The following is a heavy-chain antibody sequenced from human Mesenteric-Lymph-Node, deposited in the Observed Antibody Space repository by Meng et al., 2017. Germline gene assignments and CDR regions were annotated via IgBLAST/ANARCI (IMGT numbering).Heavy chain of an antibody. CDR1: GLPFTGHH. D-gene: IGHD3-22*01. CDR2: INSKTGGT. V-gene: IGHV1-2*06. Sequence: QVQVEQSGAEVKNPGTSVKVSCKASGLPFTGHHMHWVRQVPGQGFEWMGRINSKTGGTNYAQKVKGRFTMTGDYMELSSLTSDDTADYYSARVPYNHDNGGYYYRWGQGTLVTVSS. J-gene: IGHJ4*02. CDR3: ARVPYNHDNGGYYYR.